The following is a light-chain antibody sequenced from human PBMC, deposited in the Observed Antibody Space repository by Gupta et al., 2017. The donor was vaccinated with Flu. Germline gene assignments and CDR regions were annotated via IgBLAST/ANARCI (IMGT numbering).Light chain of an antibody. CDR1: QSISSN. CDR3: QRDNGWALT. J-gene: IGKJ4*01. Sequence: DIVMPQSPATLSASPGDRATLSCRASQSISSNFAWYQQKPGQAPRLVIYATSTTATGIPGRFSGSRSGTEFTLTISILHSEDFAVYYCQRDNGWALTFGGGTKVEIK. V-gene: IGKV3-15*01. CDR2: ATS.